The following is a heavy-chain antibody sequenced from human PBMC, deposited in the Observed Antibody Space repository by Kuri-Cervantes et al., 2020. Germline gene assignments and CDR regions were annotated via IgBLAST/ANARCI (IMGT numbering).Heavy chain of an antibody. D-gene: IGHD3-3*01. CDR1: GYTFTGYY. Sequence: GESLKISCKASGYTFTGYYMHWVRQAPGQGLEWMGWINPNSGGTNYAQKFQGRVTMTRDTSISTAYMELSRLRSDDTAVYYCAREPVIFTIFGVVTSDYYYYGMDVWGQGTTVTVSS. V-gene: IGHV1-2*02. J-gene: IGHJ6*02. CDR3: AREPVIFTIFGVVTSDYYYYGMDV. CDR2: INPNSGGT.